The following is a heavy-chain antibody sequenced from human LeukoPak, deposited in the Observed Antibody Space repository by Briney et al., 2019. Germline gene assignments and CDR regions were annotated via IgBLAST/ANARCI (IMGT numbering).Heavy chain of an antibody. CDR2: INPNSGGT. Sequence: ASVKVSCKASGYTFTGYYMHWVRQAPGQGLEWMGWINPNSGGTNYAQKFQGRVTMTRDTSISTAYMELSRLRSDDTAIYYCARDGYYYDSSGYQRTLDSWGQGTLVTVSP. D-gene: IGHD3-22*01. CDR1: GYTFTGYY. V-gene: IGHV1-2*02. CDR3: ARDGYYYDSSGYQRTLDS. J-gene: IGHJ4*02.